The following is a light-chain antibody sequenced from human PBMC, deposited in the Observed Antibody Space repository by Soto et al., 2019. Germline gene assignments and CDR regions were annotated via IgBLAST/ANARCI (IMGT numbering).Light chain of an antibody. J-gene: IGKJ2*01. CDR1: QNIDNW. Sequence: DIQMTQSPSTLSASVGDRVTITCRASQNIDNWLAWFQQKPGKAPNLLIYKASTLETGAPSRFSGSGSGAEFTLTISSLQPDDFATYYCQQYKSLSYTFGLGTKLEMK. CDR3: QQYKSLSYT. V-gene: IGKV1-5*03. CDR2: KAS.